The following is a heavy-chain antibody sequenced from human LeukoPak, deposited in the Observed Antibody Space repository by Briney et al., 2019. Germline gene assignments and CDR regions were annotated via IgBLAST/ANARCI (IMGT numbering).Heavy chain of an antibody. CDR2: IYTSGST. CDR3: ARGMELGYCSSTSCYYFDY. J-gene: IGHJ4*02. D-gene: IGHD2-2*01. CDR1: GGSISSYY. Sequence: PSETLSLTCTVSGGSISSYYWSWIRQPAGKGLEWIGRIYTSGSTNYNPSLKSRVTMSVDTSKNQFSLKLSSVTAADTAVYYCARGMELGYCSSTSCYYFDYWGQGTLVTVSS. V-gene: IGHV4-4*07.